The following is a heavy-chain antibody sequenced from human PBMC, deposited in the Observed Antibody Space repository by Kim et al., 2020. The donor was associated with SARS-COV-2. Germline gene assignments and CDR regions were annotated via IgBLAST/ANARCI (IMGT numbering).Heavy chain of an antibody. D-gene: IGHD6-13*01. V-gene: IGHV3-33*06. CDR2: IWYDGSNK. CDR3: AKDYFPFAAGTVAV. Sequence: GGSLRLSCAASGFTFSSYGMHWVRQAPGKGLEWVAVIWYDGSNKYYADSVKGRFTISRDNSKNTLYLQMNSLRAEDTAVYYCAKDYFPFAAGTVAVWGQGTLVTVSS. J-gene: IGHJ4*02. CDR1: GFTFSSYG.